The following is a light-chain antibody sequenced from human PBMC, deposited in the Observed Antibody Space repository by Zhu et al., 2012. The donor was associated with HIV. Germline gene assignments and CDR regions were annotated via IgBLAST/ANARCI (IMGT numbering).Light chain of an antibody. CDR3: QQYNNWPLT. CDR1: QSIRSW. V-gene: IGKV1-5*03. J-gene: IGKJ4*01. Sequence: DIQMTQSPSTLSASVGDRVTITCRASQSIRSWLAWYQQKPGKAPNLLIYKASSLESGVPSRFSGSGSGTEFTLTISSLQSEDFAVYYCQQYNNWPLTFGGGTKVEIK. CDR2: KAS.